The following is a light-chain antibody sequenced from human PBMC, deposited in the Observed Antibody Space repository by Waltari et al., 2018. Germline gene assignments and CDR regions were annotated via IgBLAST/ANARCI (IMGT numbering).Light chain of an antibody. CDR3: QQVNGYPLT. V-gene: IGKV1-9*01. CDR2: AAS. CDR1: QGISSY. J-gene: IGKJ4*01. Sequence: DIQLTQSPSFLSASVGDRVTITCRASQGISSYLVWYQQKPGKAPKVLISAASTLQTGVPSRFSGSGSGTEFTHTISSLQPEDFATYYCQQVNGYPLTFGGGTKVEIK.